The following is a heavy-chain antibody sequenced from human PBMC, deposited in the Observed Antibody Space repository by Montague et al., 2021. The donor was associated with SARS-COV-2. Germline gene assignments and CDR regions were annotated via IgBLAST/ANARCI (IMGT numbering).Heavy chain of an antibody. CDR2: INHENIRXCEXP. CDR1: GYSISNGNY. J-gene: IGHJ4*02. CDR3: AKGPVPYVANSGGWH. Sequence: SETLSLTCTVSGYSISNGNYYGWIRQPPGKGLAGFGSINHENIRXCEXPRHNRSLKSRVTIPVDSSKNQISLELSSVTGADTAVYYCAKGPVPYVANSGGWHWGPGTLVIISS. V-gene: IGHV4-38-2*02. D-gene: IGHD3-16*01.